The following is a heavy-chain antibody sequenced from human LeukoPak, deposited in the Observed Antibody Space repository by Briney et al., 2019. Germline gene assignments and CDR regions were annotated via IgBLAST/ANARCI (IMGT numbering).Heavy chain of an antibody. Sequence: PGGSLRLSCAASGFTFSSYTMHWVRQAPGKGLEWVALMSYDGSNKWYADSVKGRFTISRDNSKNTLYLQMNSLRPEDTAVYYCASGHYPYAFDIWGQGTMVTVS. CDR3: ASGHYPYAFDI. V-gene: IGHV3-30-3*01. D-gene: IGHD3-22*01. CDR2: MSYDGSNK. CDR1: GFTFSSYT. J-gene: IGHJ3*02.